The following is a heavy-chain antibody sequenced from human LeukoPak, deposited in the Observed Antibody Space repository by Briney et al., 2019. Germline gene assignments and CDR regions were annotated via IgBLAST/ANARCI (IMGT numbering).Heavy chain of an antibody. CDR1: GGSISSSSYY. J-gene: IGHJ3*02. Sequence: SETLSLTCTVSGGSISSSSYYWGWIRQPPGKGLEWIGSIYYSGSTYYNPSLKSRVTISVDTSKNQFSLKLSSVTAADTAVYYCARDFRGSVDAFDIWGQGAMVAVSS. CDR3: ARDFRGSVDAFDI. V-gene: IGHV4-39*07. CDR2: IYYSGST.